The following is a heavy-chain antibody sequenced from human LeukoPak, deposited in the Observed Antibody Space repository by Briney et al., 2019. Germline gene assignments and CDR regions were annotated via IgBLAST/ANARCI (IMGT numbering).Heavy chain of an antibody. CDR1: GFTFSSYA. Sequence: GGSLRLSCAASGFTFSSYAMHWVRQAPGKGPEWVAVISYDGSNIKYYADSVKGRFTISRDNSKNTLYLHMNSLRAEDTAVYYCARDPLMVRGVIITKYFQHWGQGTLVTVSS. J-gene: IGHJ1*01. V-gene: IGHV3-30-3*01. CDR3: ARDPLMVRGVIITKYFQH. CDR2: ISYDGSNIK. D-gene: IGHD3-10*01.